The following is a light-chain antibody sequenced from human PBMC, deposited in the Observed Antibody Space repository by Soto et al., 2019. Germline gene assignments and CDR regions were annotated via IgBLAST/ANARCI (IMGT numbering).Light chain of an antibody. CDR1: ALPKQY. Sequence: SYDLTQPPSVSVSPGQTARITCSGDALPKQYAYWYQQKPGQAPVLVIYKDSERPSGIPERFSGTSSGTTVTLTISGVQEEDEADYYCQSADSSGTYHVFGTGTKVTVL. J-gene: IGLJ1*01. V-gene: IGLV3-25*02. CDR3: QSADSSGTYHV. CDR2: KDS.